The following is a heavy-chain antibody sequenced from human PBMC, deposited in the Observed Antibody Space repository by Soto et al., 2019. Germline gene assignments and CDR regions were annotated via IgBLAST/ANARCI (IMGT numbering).Heavy chain of an antibody. Sequence: GGSLRLSCAASGFTFSSYGMHRVRQAPGKGLEWVAVISYDGSNKYYADSVKGRFTISRDNSKNTLYLQMNSLRAEDTAVYYCAKDYGGRYYYGMDVWGQGTTVTVSS. J-gene: IGHJ6*02. CDR3: AKDYGGRYYYGMDV. CDR1: GFTFSSYG. CDR2: ISYDGSNK. V-gene: IGHV3-30*18. D-gene: IGHD4-17*01.